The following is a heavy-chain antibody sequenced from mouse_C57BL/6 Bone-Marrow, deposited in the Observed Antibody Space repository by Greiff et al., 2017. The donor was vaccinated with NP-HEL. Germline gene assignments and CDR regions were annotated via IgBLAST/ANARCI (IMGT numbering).Heavy chain of an antibody. CDR2: INPSTGGT. D-gene: IGHD1-1*01. CDR3: ARYAYYGSSLYYFDY. V-gene: IGHV1-43*01. Sequence: VQLKESGPELVKPGASVKISCKASGYSFTGYYMHWVKQSSEKSLEWIGEINPSTGGTSYNQKFKGKATLTVDKSSSTAYMQLKSLTSEDSAVYYCARYAYYGSSLYYFDYWGQGTTLTVSS. J-gene: IGHJ2*01. CDR1: GYSFTGYY.